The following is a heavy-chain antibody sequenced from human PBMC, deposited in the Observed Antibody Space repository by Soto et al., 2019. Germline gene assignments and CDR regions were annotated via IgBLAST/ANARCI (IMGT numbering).Heavy chain of an antibody. CDR1: VGSISSYY. J-gene: IGHJ4*02. CDR2: IYYSAST. D-gene: IGHD2-21*02. V-gene: IGHV4-59*08. CDR3: ARHLPYCGGDCYSLDY. Sequence: SDTLSLTCTVSVGSISSYYWSWIRQPPGKGLEWIGYIYYSASTNYSPSLKSRVTISVDTSKNQFSLNLSSVTAADTAVFYCARHLPYCGGDCYSLDYWGQGTLVTVS.